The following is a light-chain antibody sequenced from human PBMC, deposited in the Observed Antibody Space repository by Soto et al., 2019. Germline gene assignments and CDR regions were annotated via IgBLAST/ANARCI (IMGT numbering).Light chain of an antibody. CDR2: DNN. Sequence: QSVLTQSPSVSAAPGQKVTISCSGSSSNIGNNYVSWYQQLPGTAPKLLIYDNNKRPSGIPDRFSGSKSGQSGTLDITRLQTGDEADYYCATWDGSLPGEVFGGGTKLTVL. CDR1: SSNIGNNY. CDR3: ATWDGSLPGEV. V-gene: IGLV1-51*01. J-gene: IGLJ2*01.